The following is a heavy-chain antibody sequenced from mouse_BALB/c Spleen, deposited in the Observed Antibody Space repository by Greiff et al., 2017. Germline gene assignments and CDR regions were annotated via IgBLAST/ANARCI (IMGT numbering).Heavy chain of an antibody. D-gene: IGHD2-14*01. J-gene: IGHJ4*01. V-gene: IGHV2-6-7*01. CDR1: GFSLTGYG. CDR3: ARWRGSYRYGAMDY. Sequence: VKLVESGPGLVAPSQSLSITCTVSGFSLTGYGVNWVRQPPGKGLEWLGMIWGDGSTDYNSALKSRLSICKDNSKSQVFLKRNSLQTDDTARYDCARWRGSYRYGAMDYWGQGTSVTVSS. CDR2: IWGDGST.